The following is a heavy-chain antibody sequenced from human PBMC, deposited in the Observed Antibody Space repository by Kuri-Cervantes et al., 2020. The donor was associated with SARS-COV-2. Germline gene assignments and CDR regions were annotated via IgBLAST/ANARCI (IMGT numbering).Heavy chain of an antibody. CDR1: GYTFTSYY. CDR3: ARCASKITIFAQPEEGFFDY. CDR2: INPSGGST. Sequence: ASVKVSCKASGYTFTSYYMHWVRQAPGQGLEWMGIINPSGGSTSYAQKFQGRVTMTRDTSTSTVYMELSSLRSEDTAVYYCARCASKITIFAQPEEGFFDYWGQGTLVTVSS. V-gene: IGHV1-46*01. J-gene: IGHJ4*02. D-gene: IGHD3-3*01.